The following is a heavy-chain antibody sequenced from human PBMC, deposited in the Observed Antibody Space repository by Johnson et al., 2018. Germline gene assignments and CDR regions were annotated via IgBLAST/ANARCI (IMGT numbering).Heavy chain of an antibody. CDR1: GFTFSSYG. CDR3: ARGSMGSGLGGADTFDI. J-gene: IGHJ3*02. CDR2: ISYDGSNK. D-gene: IGHD6-19*01. V-gene: IGHV3-30*03. Sequence: QVQLVESGGGVVQPGRSLRLSCAASGFTFSSYGMHWVRQAPGKGLEWVAVISYDGSNKYYADSVKGRFTISRDNSKNTLYLQMNSLGAEDTAVYYCARGSMGSGLGGADTFDIWGQGTMVTVSS.